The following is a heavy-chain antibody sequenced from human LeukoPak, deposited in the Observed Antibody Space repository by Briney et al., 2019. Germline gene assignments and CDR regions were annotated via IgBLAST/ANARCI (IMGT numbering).Heavy chain of an antibody. CDR2: IKQDGSEK. CDR1: GFTFSTYA. V-gene: IGHV3-7*04. Sequence: GGSLRLSCAASGFTFSTYAMSWVRQAPGKGLEWVANIKQDGSEKYYVDSVKGRFTISRDNAKNSLYLQMNSLRAEDTAVYYCARTIVVVIEYYLDYWGQGTLVTVSS. CDR3: ARTIVVVIEYYLDY. J-gene: IGHJ4*02. D-gene: IGHD3-22*01.